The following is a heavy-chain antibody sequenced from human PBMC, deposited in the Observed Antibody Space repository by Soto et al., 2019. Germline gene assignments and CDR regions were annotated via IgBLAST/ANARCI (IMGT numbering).Heavy chain of an antibody. Sequence: SETLSLTCTVSGGSITSYYWSWIRQPPGKGLEWIGYIYYSGTTNYNPSLKSRVTTSVDTSKNQFSLKLSSVTAADTAVYYCARTGAITLVFHYYYDRLDVCGQGSTVIVSS. J-gene: IGHJ6*02. D-gene: IGHD1-26*01. CDR3: ARTGAITLVFHYYYDRLDV. CDR2: IYYSGTT. V-gene: IGHV4-59*08. CDR1: GGSITSYY.